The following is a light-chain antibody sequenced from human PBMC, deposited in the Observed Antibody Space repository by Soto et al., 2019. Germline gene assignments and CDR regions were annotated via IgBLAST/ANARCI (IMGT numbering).Light chain of an antibody. CDR3: QQRSSWPIT. J-gene: IGKJ5*01. Sequence: EIVLTQSPAALSSSAGEGATLSCRASQSVGSKLAWFQQKPGQAPRLLIYDASNRATGIPARFSGSGSGTDFTVTISSLEPEDFAIYYCQQRSSWPITFGPGTRLEIK. CDR2: DAS. V-gene: IGKV3-11*01. CDR1: QSVGSK.